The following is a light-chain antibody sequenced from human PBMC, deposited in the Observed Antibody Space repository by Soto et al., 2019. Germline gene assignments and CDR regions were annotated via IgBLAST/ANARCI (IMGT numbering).Light chain of an antibody. J-gene: IGKJ1*01. V-gene: IGKV3-15*01. CDR2: GAS. CDR1: QSVISD. Sequence: VVTQSPATLSVFQGETATLSCRASQSVISDLAWYQQRPGQAPRLLIYGASTRATGIPARCRGSGSGTEFRLTISSLQSEDFATYYCQQYNTWHPKMAFGRGTKVEIK. CDR3: QQYNTWHPKMA.